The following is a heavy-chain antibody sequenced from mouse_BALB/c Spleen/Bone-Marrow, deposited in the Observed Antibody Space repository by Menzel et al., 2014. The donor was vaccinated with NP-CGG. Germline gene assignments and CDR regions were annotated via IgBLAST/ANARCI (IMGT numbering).Heavy chain of an antibody. CDR2: ISSVGSNT. D-gene: IGHD4-1*01. V-gene: IGHV5-6*02. CDR3: ARRGTGTGSYYFDY. CDR1: GFTFSNYG. Sequence: EVKLVESGGDLVKPGGSLKLSCAASGFTFSNYGMSWVRQTPDKRLEWVATISSVGSNTYYPDSVKGRFTISRDNAKNTLFLQMSSLKSEDAAMYYCARRGTGTGSYYFDYWGQGTPLTVSS. J-gene: IGHJ2*01.